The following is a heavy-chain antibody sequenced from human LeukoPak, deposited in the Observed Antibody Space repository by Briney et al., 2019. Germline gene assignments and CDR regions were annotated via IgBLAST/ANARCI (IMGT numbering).Heavy chain of an antibody. CDR3: ARAAGTHCSGGSCYSGYYYYMDV. D-gene: IGHD2-15*01. J-gene: IGHJ6*03. CDR2: ISAYNGNT. Sequence: ASVKVSCTASGYTFTSYGISWVRQAPGQGLEWMGWISAYNGNTNYAQKLQGRVTMTTDTSTSTAYMELRSLRSDDTAVYYCARAAGTHCSGGSCYSGYYYYMDVWGKGTTVTVSS. V-gene: IGHV1-18*01. CDR1: GYTFTSYG.